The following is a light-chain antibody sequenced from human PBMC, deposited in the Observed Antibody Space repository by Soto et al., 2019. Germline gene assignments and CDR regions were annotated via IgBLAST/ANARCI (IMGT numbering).Light chain of an antibody. Sequence: DIQMTQSPSTLSASVGDRVTITCRASQNIQFWLAWYQQKPGKAPKLLIQKASGLESGVPSRFSARGSGTDFALTISSLQPDDFATYYCQQYYSSSSFGRGTKVEVK. V-gene: IGKV1-5*03. CDR1: QNIQFW. J-gene: IGKJ1*01. CDR3: QQYYSSSS. CDR2: KAS.